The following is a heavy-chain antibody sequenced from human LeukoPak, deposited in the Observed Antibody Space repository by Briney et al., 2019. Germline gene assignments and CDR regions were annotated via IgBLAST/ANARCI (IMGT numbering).Heavy chain of an antibody. D-gene: IGHD3-9*01. Sequence: GGSLRLSCAASGFTFSNARMSWVRQAPGKGLEWVGRIKSKTDGGTTDYAAPVKGRFTISRDDSKNTLYLQMNSLKTEDTAVYYCSLDYDILTGYVFDYWGQGTLVTVSS. V-gene: IGHV3-15*01. CDR2: IKSKTDGGTT. J-gene: IGHJ4*02. CDR1: GFTFSNAR. CDR3: SLDYDILTGYVFDY.